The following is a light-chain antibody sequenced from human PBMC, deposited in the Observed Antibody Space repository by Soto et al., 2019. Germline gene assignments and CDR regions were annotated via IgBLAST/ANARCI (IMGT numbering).Light chain of an antibody. CDR3: MQALQTPT. CDR1: QSLLKTDGFQY. V-gene: IGKV2-28*01. Sequence: IVLTQSPLSLSVTPGESASISCRSSQSLLKTDGFQYLDWYLQKPGQSPQLLIFVASNRASGVPDRFSGSGSGTDFTLRISRVEAEDVGVYYCMQALQTPTFGQGTRLEMK. J-gene: IGKJ5*01. CDR2: VAS.